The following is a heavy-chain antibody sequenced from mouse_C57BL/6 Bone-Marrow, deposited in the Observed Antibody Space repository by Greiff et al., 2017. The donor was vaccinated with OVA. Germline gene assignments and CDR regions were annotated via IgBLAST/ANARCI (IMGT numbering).Heavy chain of an antibody. CDR2: ISSGGSYT. Sequence: DVQLVESGGDLVKPGGSLKLSCAASGFTFSSYGMSWVRQTPDKRLEWVATISSGGSYTYYPDSVKGRFTISRDNAKNTLYLQMSSLKSEDTAMYYCARPFSYGYFDVWGTGTTVTVSS. CDR3: ARPFSYGYFDV. J-gene: IGHJ1*03. V-gene: IGHV5-6*01. CDR1: GFTFSSYG.